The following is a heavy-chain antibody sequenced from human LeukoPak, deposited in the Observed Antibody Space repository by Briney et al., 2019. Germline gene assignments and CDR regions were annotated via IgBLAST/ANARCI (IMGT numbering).Heavy chain of an antibody. J-gene: IGHJ1*01. V-gene: IGHV4-59*01. Sequence: PSETLSLTCTVSGGSISNYYWSWIRQPPGKALEWIGYSYYSGSTSYNPSLKSRVTISVDTSKNQFSLKLRSVTVADTAVYYCVRDHYYDSSGYTFRHWGQGTLVSVSS. D-gene: IGHD3-22*01. CDR2: SYYSGST. CDR1: GGSISNYY. CDR3: VRDHYYDSSGYTFRH.